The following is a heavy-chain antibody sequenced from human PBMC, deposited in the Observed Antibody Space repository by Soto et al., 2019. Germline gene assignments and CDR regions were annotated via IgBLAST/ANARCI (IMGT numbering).Heavy chain of an antibody. CDR3: VRQGIGNPHGLVDV. CDR1: GGSIDGRN. V-gene: IGHV4-59*08. D-gene: IGHD3-10*01. J-gene: IGHJ6*02. CDR2: VYYDGGS. Sequence: QVQLQESGPGLVKPSETLSLTCTVSGGSIDGRNCAWIRQPPGKGLEWLGYVYYDGGSSYNPSVKSRLTLSMDTSKSQFSLQLRSVTAADTAVYYCVRQGIGNPHGLVDVWGRGTTVTVSS.